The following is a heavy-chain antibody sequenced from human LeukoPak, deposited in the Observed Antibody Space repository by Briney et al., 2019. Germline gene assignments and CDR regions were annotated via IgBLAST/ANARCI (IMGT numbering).Heavy chain of an antibody. D-gene: IGHD2-2*01. Sequence: PSQTLSLTCTVSGGSISSGSYYWSWIRQPAGKGLEWIGRIYTSGSTNYNPSLKSRVTISVDTSKNQFSLKLSSVTAADTAVYYCARALFEYQPSFDYWGQGTLVTVSS. CDR2: IYTSGST. CDR3: ARALFEYQPSFDY. V-gene: IGHV4-61*02. J-gene: IGHJ4*02. CDR1: GGSISSGSYY.